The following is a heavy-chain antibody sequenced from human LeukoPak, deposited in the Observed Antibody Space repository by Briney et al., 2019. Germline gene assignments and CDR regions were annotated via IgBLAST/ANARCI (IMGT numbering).Heavy chain of an antibody. CDR3: ATETAGDFDY. Sequence: GSLRLSCAASGFTFSNYWMHWVRQAPGKGLEWVANINRDGSDKYYLNSVKGRFTISRDNAKNSLYLQMNSLSAEDSALYYCATETAGDFDYWGLGTLVTVSS. V-gene: IGHV3-7*01. CDR2: INRDGSDK. D-gene: IGHD6-13*01. J-gene: IGHJ4*02. CDR1: GFTFSNYW.